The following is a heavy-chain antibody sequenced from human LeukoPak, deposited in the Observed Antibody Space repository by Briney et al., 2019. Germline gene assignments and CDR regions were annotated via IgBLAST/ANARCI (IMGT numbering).Heavy chain of an antibody. J-gene: IGHJ4*02. D-gene: IGHD5-18*01. CDR1: GGSISSYY. CDR3: ARDRAYTPMGGIDY. Sequence: TTSETLSLTCTVSGGSISSYYWSWIRQPAGKGLEWIGRIYTSGSNNYNPSLKSRVTMSVDTSKNQFSLKLSSVTAADTAVYYCARDRAYTPMGGIDYWGQGTLVTVSS. CDR2: IYTSGSN. V-gene: IGHV4-4*07.